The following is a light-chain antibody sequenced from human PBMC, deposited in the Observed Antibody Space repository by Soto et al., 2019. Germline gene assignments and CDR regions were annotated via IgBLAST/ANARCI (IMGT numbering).Light chain of an antibody. Sequence: DIQLTQSPSFLSASLGDRVTITCRASQAIGSYLAWYQQKPGKAPRLLIYAASTLQSGVPSRFSGSGSDTEFTLTIRSMQTDDFANYYCQQYDTYPWTFGQGTKVDIK. CDR1: QAIGSY. CDR2: AAS. V-gene: IGKV1-9*01. J-gene: IGKJ1*01. CDR3: QQYDTYPWT.